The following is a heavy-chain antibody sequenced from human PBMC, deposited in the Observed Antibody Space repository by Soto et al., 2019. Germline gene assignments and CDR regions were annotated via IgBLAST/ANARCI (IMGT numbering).Heavy chain of an antibody. Sequence: QVQLVQSGAEVKKPGSSVKVSCKASGGTFSSYAISWVRQAPGQGLEWRGGIIPIFGTANYAQKFQGRVTITADESTSTAYMELSSLRSEDTAVYYCARWRDGGGPIAARPYYYYGMDVWGQGTTVTVSS. J-gene: IGHJ6*02. CDR1: GGTFSSYA. V-gene: IGHV1-69*01. CDR2: IIPIFGTA. D-gene: IGHD6-6*01. CDR3: ARWRDGGGPIAARPYYYYGMDV.